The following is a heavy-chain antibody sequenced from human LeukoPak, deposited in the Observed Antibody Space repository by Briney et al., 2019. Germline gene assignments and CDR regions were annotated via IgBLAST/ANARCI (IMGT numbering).Heavy chain of an antibody. D-gene: IGHD5-24*01. Sequence: GGSLRLSCAASGFTFSTYWMSWVRQTPGKGLEWVANIKEDGSRQYYVDSVKGRFTISRGNAKNSLYLQMNSLRVEDTAVYYCARDGGGYDSWGQGTLVTVSS. CDR1: GFTFSTYW. V-gene: IGHV3-7*01. J-gene: IGHJ5*01. CDR2: IKEDGSRQ. CDR3: ARDGGGYDS.